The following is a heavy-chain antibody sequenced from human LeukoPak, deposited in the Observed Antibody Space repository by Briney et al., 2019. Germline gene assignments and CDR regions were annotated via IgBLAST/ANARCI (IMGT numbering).Heavy chain of an antibody. CDR2: ISSSSSTV. D-gene: IGHD6-19*01. CDR3: ARDIAVAGTGD. Sequence: GGSLRLSCAASGFTFSSYSMNWVRQAPGKGLEWVSYISSSSSTVYYADSVKGRFTISRDNAKNSLYLQMNSLRAEDTAVYYCARDIAVAGTGDWGQGTLVTVSS. J-gene: IGHJ4*02. V-gene: IGHV3-48*01. CDR1: GFTFSSYS.